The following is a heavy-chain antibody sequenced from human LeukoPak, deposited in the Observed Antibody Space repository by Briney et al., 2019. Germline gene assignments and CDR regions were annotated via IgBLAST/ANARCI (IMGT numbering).Heavy chain of an antibody. CDR3: ARDQGLSGSPLDY. Sequence: ASVKVSCKASGYTFTNYYIHWVRQAPGQGLEWMGLINPGGGNTNYAQNFQGRVTMTRDTSASTVYMELSRLRSDDTAVYYCARDQGLSGSPLDYWGQGTLVTISS. CDR2: INPGGGNT. V-gene: IGHV1-46*01. J-gene: IGHJ4*02. D-gene: IGHD1-26*01. CDR1: GYTFTNYY.